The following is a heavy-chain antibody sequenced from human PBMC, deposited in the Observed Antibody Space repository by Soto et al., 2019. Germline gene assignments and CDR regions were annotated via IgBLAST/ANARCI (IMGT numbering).Heavy chain of an antibody. CDR2: ISSNSSYI. V-gene: IGHV3-21*01. J-gene: IGHJ5*02. D-gene: IGHD6-13*01. CDR3: TRDASRDSSARGWFDP. CDR1: VFTCRSFT. Sequence: GGSLRLSCPASVFTCRSFTMNWVRQAPGKGLEWVSTISSNSSYIYYTDALRGRFTISRDNAKNSLHLQMNSLRAEDTAVYYCTRDASRDSSARGWFDPWGPGTLVTVSS.